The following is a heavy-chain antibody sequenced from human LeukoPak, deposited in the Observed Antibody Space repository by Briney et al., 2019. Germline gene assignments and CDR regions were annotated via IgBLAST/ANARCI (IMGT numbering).Heavy chain of an antibody. Sequence: PSETLSLTCTVSGGSISSYYWSWIRQPAGKGLEWIGRIYTSGSTKYNPSLKSRVTMSVDTSKNHFSLKLSSVTAADTAVYYCARYYCSSGICYNFDYWGQGILVTVSS. CDR2: IYTSGST. V-gene: IGHV4-4*07. J-gene: IGHJ4*02. D-gene: IGHD2-15*01. CDR3: ARYYCSSGICYNFDY. CDR1: GGSISSYY.